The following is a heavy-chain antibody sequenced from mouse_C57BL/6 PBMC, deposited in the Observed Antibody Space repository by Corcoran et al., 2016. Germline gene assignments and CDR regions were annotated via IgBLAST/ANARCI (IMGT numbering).Heavy chain of an antibody. D-gene: IGHD2-3*01. CDR3: ARCGGYYGLSFDY. CDR1: GYTFTDYY. J-gene: IGHJ2*01. Sequence: EVQLQQSGPELVKPGASVKISCKASGYTFTDYYMNWVKQSHGKSLEWIGDINPNNGGTSYNQKFKGKATLTVDKSSSTAYMELRSLTSEDSAVYYCARCGGYYGLSFDYWGQGTTLTVSS. CDR2: INPNNGGT. V-gene: IGHV1-26*01.